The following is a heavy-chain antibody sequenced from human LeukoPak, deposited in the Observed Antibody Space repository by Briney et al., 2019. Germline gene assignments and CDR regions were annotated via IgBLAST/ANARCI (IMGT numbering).Heavy chain of an antibody. J-gene: IGHJ5*02. CDR2: IYYSGST. Sequence: KTSETLSLTCTVSGGSISSYYWSWIRQPPGKGLEWIGYIYYSGSTYYNPSLKSRVTISVDTSKNQFSLKLSSMTAADTAVYYCARVLTVNWFDPWGQGTLVTVSS. CDR3: ARVLTVNWFDP. D-gene: IGHD3-9*01. CDR1: GGSISSYY. V-gene: IGHV4-59*08.